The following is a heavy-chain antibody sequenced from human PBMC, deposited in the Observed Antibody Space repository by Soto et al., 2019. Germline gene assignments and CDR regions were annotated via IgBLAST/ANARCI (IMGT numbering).Heavy chain of an antibody. CDR1: GGSISSSSYY. D-gene: IGHD3-3*01. Sequence: KSSETLSLTCTVSGGSISSSSYYWGWIRQPPGKGLEWIGSIYYSGSTYYNPSLKSRVTISVDTSKTHFSLKLNSVTAADTDVYYCARHLTILGVAPLDSWGQGTLVTVSS. J-gene: IGHJ4*02. CDR2: IYYSGST. CDR3: ARHLTILGVAPLDS. V-gene: IGHV4-39*01.